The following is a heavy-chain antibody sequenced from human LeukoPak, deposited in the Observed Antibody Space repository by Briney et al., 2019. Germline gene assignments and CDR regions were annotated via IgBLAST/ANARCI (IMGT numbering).Heavy chain of an antibody. CDR2: ISGSGDST. V-gene: IGHV3-23*01. CDR3: AKSPDVAGTGRFNY. D-gene: IGHD6-19*01. Sequence: GGSLRLSCAASGFTFNTYALNWVRQAPGKGLEWVSSISGSGDSTYYADSVKGRFTISRDNSKNTLFLQMNSLRAEDTAVYYCAKSPDVAGTGRFNYWGQGTLVTVSS. CDR1: GFTFNTYA. J-gene: IGHJ4*02.